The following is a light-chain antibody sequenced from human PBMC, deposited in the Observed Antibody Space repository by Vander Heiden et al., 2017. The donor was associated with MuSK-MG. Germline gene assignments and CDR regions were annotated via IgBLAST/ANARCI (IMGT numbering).Light chain of an antibody. CDR2: AAS. J-gene: IGKJ5*01. CDR1: QSISSY. Sequence: DIQMTQSPSSLSASVGDRVTITCRASQSISSYLNWYQQKPGKAPKLLIYAASSLQSGVPSGFSGSGSGTDFTLTISSLQPEDFATYYCQQSDSTLTFGQGTRLEIK. V-gene: IGKV1-39*01. CDR3: QQSDSTLT.